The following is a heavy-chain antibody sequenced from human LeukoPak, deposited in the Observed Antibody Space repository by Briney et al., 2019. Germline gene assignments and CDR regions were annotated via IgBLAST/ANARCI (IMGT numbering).Heavy chain of an antibody. CDR2: ISISSNYR. CDR3: ARAYYNWNDFGDAFDI. CDR1: GFTFSRYS. Sequence: PGGSLRLSCAASGFTFSRYSMNWVRQAPGKGLEWVSSISISSNYRYYADSVKGRFTISRDNAKNSLYLQMNSLRAEDTAVYYCARAYYNWNDFGDAFDIWGQGTMVTVSS. D-gene: IGHD1-1*01. V-gene: IGHV3-21*01. J-gene: IGHJ3*02.